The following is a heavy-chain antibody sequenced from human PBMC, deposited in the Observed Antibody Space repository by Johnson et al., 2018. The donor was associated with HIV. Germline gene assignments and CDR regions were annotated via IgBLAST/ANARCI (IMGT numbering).Heavy chain of an antibody. CDR3: AKSDVVVIPEGAFDI. CDR2: IKQDGSEK. Sequence: VQLVESGGGVVQPGGSLRLSCSASGFTFSNAWMSWVRQAPGKGLEWVANIKQDGSEKYYVDSVKGRFTISSDNAKNSLYLQMNGLRAEDTAVYYCAKSDVVVIPEGAFDIWGQGTMLTVSS. V-gene: IGHV3-7*01. J-gene: IGHJ3*02. CDR1: GFTFSNAW. D-gene: IGHD2-21*01.